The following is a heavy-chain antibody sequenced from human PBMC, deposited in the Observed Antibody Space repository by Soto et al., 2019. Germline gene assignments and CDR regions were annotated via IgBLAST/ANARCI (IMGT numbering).Heavy chain of an antibody. V-gene: IGHV4-59*08. Sequence: QVQLQESGPGLVKPSETLSLTCTVSGGSISSYYWSWIRQPPGKGLEWIGYIYYSGSTNYNPSLKSRVTISVDTSKNQFSLKLSSVTAADTAVYYCARRDGRNWYFDLWGRGTLVTVSS. D-gene: IGHD1-26*01. CDR1: GGSISSYY. J-gene: IGHJ2*01. CDR2: IYYSGST. CDR3: ARRDGRNWYFDL.